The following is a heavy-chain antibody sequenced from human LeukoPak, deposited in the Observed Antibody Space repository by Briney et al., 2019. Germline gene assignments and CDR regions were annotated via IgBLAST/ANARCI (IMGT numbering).Heavy chain of an antibody. CDR3: ARRLGDGYNNYFDY. Sequence: GESLKISCEGSGYSFVIYWIAWVRQMPGKGLEWMGIIYPGDSDTIYSPSFQGQVTISADKSSGTAYLQWSSLKASDTAMYYCARRLGDGYNNYFDYWGQGTLVTVSS. J-gene: IGHJ4*02. D-gene: IGHD5-24*01. CDR1: GYSFVIYW. V-gene: IGHV5-51*01. CDR2: IYPGDSDT.